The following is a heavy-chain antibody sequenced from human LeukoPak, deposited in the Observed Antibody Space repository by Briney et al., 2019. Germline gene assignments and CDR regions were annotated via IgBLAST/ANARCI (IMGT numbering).Heavy chain of an antibody. CDR1: GFTFSNLA. V-gene: IGHV3-23*01. D-gene: IGHD6-19*01. CDR2: ISDSGGTT. Sequence: GGSLRLSCVASGFTFSNLAMGCVRQAPGKGLEWVSVISDSGGTTYYADSVKGRFTISRDNSRNTLYLQMNSLRVEDTAVYYCAKDARRSSGWYFFDHWGQGTLVTVSS. J-gene: IGHJ4*02. CDR3: AKDARRSSGWYFFDH.